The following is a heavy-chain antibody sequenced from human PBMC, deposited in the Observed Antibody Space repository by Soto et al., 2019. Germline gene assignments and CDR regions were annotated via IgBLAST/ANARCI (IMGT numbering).Heavy chain of an antibody. V-gene: IGHV3-33*01. Sequence: QVELKESGGGVVQPGRSLTLSCAASGFTFSNYGMHWVRQSPGKGLEWVAAIFDDGSNNQYADSVKGRFSISRDNSKDTLFLQMNNLRAEHTTVYYCARWIGKFNCDCWGQGTLVTASS. CDR3: ARWIGKFNCDC. CDR2: IFDDGSNN. CDR1: GFTFSNYG. D-gene: IGHD3-10*01. J-gene: IGHJ4*02.